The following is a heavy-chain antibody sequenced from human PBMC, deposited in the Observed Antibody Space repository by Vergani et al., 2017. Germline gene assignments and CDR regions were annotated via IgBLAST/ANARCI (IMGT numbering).Heavy chain of an antibody. CDR1: GYTFTSYG. CDR2: ISAYNGNT. Sequence: QVQLVQSGAEVKKPGASVKVSCKASGYTFTSYGISWVRQAPGQGLEWMGWISAYNGNTNYAQKLQGRVTITADESTSTAYMELSSLRSEDTAVYYCAGNIVVVSRPVWFDPWGQGTLVTVSS. V-gene: IGHV1-18*01. J-gene: IGHJ5*02. D-gene: IGHD2-21*01. CDR3: AGNIVVVSRPVWFDP.